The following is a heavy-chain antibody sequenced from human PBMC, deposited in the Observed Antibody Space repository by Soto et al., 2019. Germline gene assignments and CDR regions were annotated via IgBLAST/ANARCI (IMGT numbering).Heavy chain of an antibody. D-gene: IGHD1-1*01. CDR1: GYTFTSYG. J-gene: IGHJ4*02. CDR3: ARGRYGDY. CDR2: ISAHNGKT. V-gene: IGHV1-18*01. Sequence: QVHLVQSGAEVKKPGASVKVSCKASGYTFTSYGITWVRQAPGQGLEWMGWISAHNGKTDYAQKLQGRVIVTRDTPTSTAYMELRSLISADTAGYYCARGRYGDYWGQGAVVTVSS.